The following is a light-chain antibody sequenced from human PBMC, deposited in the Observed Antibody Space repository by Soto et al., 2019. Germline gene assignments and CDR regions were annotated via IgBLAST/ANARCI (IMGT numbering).Light chain of an antibody. J-gene: IGKJ1*01. Sequence: MVWTQCPGTLSLSPRERATLSCRASHSVRSSYLAWYQQKPGQAPRLLIYDASSRATGIPDRFSGSGSGTDFTLTINRLEPEDFAVYYCQQYDDSPWTFGQGTKVDI. V-gene: IGKV3-20*01. CDR2: DAS. CDR3: QQYDDSPWT. CDR1: HSVRSSY.